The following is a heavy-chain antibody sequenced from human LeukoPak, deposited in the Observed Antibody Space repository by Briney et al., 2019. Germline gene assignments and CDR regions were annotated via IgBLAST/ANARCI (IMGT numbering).Heavy chain of an antibody. CDR2: ISYDGSNK. CDR3: AKDLADIVVVPAAPFDH. CDR1: GFTFSSYG. J-gene: IGHJ4*02. Sequence: GGSLRLSCAASGFTFSSYGMHWVRQAPGKGLEWVAVISYDGSNKYYADSVKGRFTISRDNSKNTLYLQMNSLRAEDTAVYYCAKDLADIVVVPAAPFDHWGQGTLVTVSS. V-gene: IGHV3-30*18. D-gene: IGHD2-2*01.